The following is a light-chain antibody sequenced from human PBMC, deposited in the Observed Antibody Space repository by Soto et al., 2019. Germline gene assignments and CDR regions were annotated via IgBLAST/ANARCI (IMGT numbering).Light chain of an antibody. V-gene: IGKV3-11*01. CDR1: QSVSRY. J-gene: IGKJ2*01. CDR3: QQRSDWPRT. CDR2: DTS. Sequence: EIVLTQSPVTLSSSPGERATLSCRASQSVSRYLAWYQQKPGQAPRLLIYDTSNRATGIPARFSGSGSGTDFTLTISSLEPEDFAVYYCQQRSDWPRTFGQGTKLEI.